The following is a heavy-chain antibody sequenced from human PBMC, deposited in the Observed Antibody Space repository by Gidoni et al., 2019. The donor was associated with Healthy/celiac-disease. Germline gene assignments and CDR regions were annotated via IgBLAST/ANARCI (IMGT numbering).Heavy chain of an antibody. V-gene: IGHV4-34*01. CDR3: ARGVGSGWYPDFDY. CDR1: GGSFSGYY. J-gene: IGHJ4*02. CDR2: INHSGST. Sequence: QVQLQQWGAGLLKPSETLSLTCAVYGGSFSGYYWCWIRQPPGKGLEWIGEINHSGSTNYNPSLKSRVTISVDTSKNQFSLKLSSVTAADTAVYYCARGVGSGWYPDFDYWGQGTLVTVSS. D-gene: IGHD6-19*01.